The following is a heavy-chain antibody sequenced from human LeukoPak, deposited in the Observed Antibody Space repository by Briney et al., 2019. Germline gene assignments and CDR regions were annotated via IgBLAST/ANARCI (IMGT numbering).Heavy chain of an antibody. Sequence: PGGSLRLSCAASGFSLNTYSMNWVRQAPGKGLEWVSYISSSSTTIYYADSVKGRFTISRDNAKNSVYLQMNSLRAEDTAVYYCAKEGFGSGEGYWGQGTLVTVSS. V-gene: IGHV3-48*04. J-gene: IGHJ4*02. CDR2: ISSSSTTI. D-gene: IGHD3-10*01. CDR3: AKEGFGSGEGY. CDR1: GFSLNTYS.